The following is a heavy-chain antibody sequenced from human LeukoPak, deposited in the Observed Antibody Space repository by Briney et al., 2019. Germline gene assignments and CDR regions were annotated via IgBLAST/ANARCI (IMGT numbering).Heavy chain of an antibody. V-gene: IGHV4-39*07. D-gene: IGHD3-10*01. J-gene: IGHJ3*02. CDR3: ARGYGSGGYAFDI. CDR1: GGSISSSSYY. CDR2: IYYSGST. Sequence: PSETLSLTCTVSGGSISSSSYYWGWIRQPPGKGLEWIGSIYYSGSTYYNPSLKSRVTISVDTSKNQFSLKLSSVTAADTAVYYCARGYGSGGYAFDIWGQGTMVTVSS.